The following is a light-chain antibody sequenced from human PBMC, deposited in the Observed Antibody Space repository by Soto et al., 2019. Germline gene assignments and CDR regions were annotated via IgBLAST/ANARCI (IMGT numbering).Light chain of an antibody. CDR1: QTVSTNF. Sequence: IVLTQSPGTLSLSPWERATLSCRASQTVSTNFLAWYQQKPGQAPRLLIYGASSRATGTPDRFSGSGSGTDFTLTISRLEPEDFAIYYCQQRSNWPTFGQGTRLEI. CDR3: QQRSNWPT. CDR2: GAS. J-gene: IGKJ5*01. V-gene: IGKV3D-20*02.